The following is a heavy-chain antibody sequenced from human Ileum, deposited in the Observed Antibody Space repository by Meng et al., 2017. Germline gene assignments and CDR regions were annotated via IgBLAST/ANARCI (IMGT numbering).Heavy chain of an antibody. CDR3: ATEGGPDPSWYFDV. Sequence: ASVKVSCKASGYTFTDYYLHWVRQAPGQGLEWMGRINPNSAGTNYAQKFQGRVSMTRDTSISTAYIELSRLRSDDTAVYYCATEGGPDPSWYFDVWGRGTLVTVSS. CDR2: INPNSAGT. CDR1: GYTFTDYY. J-gene: IGHJ2*01. D-gene: IGHD1-14*01. V-gene: IGHV1-2*06.